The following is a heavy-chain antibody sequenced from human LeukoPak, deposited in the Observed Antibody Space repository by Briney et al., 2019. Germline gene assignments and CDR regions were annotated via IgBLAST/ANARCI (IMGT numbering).Heavy chain of an antibody. D-gene: IGHD3-10*01. CDR1: GGSISSYY. V-gene: IGHV4-4*07. CDR2: IYTSGST. Sequence: TSETLSLTCTVSGGSISSYYWSWIRQPAGKGLEWIGRIYTSGSTNYNPSLKSRVTISVDTSKNQFSLKLSSVTAADAAVYYCARLYGSGSYYPFDYWGQGTLVTVSS. CDR3: ARLYGSGSYYPFDY. J-gene: IGHJ4*02.